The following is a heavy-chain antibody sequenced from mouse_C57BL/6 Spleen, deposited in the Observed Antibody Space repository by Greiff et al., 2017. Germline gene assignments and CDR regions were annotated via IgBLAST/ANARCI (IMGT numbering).Heavy chain of an antibody. CDR3: AREDHYGSSSWFAY. Sequence: LQPGAELVRPGSSVKLSCKASGYTFTSYWMDWVKQRPGQGLEWIGNIYPSDSETHYNQKFKDKATLTVDKSSSTAYMQLSSLTSEDSAVYYCAREDHYGSSSWFAYWGQGTLVTVSA. CDR2: IYPSDSET. V-gene: IGHV1-61*01. CDR1: GYTFTSYW. D-gene: IGHD1-1*01. J-gene: IGHJ3*01.